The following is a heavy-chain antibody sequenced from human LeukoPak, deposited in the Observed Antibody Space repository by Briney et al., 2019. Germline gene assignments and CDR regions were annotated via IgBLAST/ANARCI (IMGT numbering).Heavy chain of an antibody. CDR1: GFTFNNYN. J-gene: IGHJ6*03. CDR3: ARFSVGATTGPLNYYYYYMDV. Sequence: GGSLRLSCAASGFTFNNYNMNWDRQAPGKALEWVSSITSSGTYIFYADSVKGRFTISRDNAKNSLYLQMNSLRAEDTAVYYCARFSVGATTGPLNYYYYYMDVWGKGTTVTISS. CDR2: ITSSGTYI. D-gene: IGHD1-26*01. V-gene: IGHV3-21*01.